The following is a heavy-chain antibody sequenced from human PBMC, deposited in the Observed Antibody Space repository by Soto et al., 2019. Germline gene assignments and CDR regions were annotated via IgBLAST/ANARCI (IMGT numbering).Heavy chain of an antibody. V-gene: IGHV3-30-3*01. CDR3: AREGLVPAATPWFDY. J-gene: IGHJ4*02. CDR2: ISYDGSNK. CDR1: GFSFSSYA. Sequence: QVQLVESGGGVVQPGRSLRLSCAASGFSFSSYAMNWVRQAPGKRLKWVAVISYDGSNKYYADSVKGRFTISRDNSKNTLYLQMNSLRAEDTAVYYCAREGLVPAATPWFDYWGQGTLVTVSS. D-gene: IGHD2-2*02.